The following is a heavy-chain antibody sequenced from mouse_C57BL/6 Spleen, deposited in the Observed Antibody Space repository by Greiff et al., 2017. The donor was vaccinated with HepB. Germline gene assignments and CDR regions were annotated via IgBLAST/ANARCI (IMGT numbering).Heavy chain of an antibody. CDR2: IDPETGGT. CDR3: TRSGYSSHYYAMDY. D-gene: IGHD2-5*01. Sequence: QVQLKESGAELVRPGASVTLSCKASGYTFTDYEMHWVKQTPVHGLEWIGAIDPETGGTAYNQKFKGKAILTADKSSSTAYMELRSLTSEDSAVYYCTRSGYSSHYYAMDYWGQGTSVTVSS. CDR1: GYTFTDYE. V-gene: IGHV1-15*01. J-gene: IGHJ4*01.